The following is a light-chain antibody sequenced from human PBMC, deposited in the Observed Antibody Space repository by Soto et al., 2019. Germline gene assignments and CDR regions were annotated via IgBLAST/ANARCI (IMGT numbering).Light chain of an antibody. CDR2: WAS. Sequence: DIVMTQSPDSLAVSLGERATINCKSSQTVLYSSNHKHYLAWYQQKPGQPPKLLIYWASTRESGVPDRFSGSGSGTDITLTISSLQAEDVAVYYCQQYYSNPRTFGQGTKVDIK. CDR3: QQYYSNPRT. J-gene: IGKJ1*01. V-gene: IGKV4-1*01. CDR1: QTVLYSSNHKHY.